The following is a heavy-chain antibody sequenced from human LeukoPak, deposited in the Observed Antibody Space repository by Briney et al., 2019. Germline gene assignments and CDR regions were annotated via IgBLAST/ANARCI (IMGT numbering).Heavy chain of an antibody. Sequence: GGSLRLSCAASGSTFSSYSMNWVRQAPGKGLEWVSSISSSSSYIYYADSVKGRFTISRDNSKNTLYLQMNSLRAEDTAVYYCAKDRGALGYCSSTSCPRGEFDYWGQGTLVTVSS. J-gene: IGHJ4*02. CDR1: GSTFSSYS. CDR3: AKDRGALGYCSSTSCPRGEFDY. D-gene: IGHD2-2*01. CDR2: ISSSSSYI. V-gene: IGHV3-21*04.